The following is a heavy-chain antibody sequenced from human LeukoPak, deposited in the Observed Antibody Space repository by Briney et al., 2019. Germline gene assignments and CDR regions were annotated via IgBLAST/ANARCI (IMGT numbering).Heavy chain of an antibody. J-gene: IGHJ5*02. CDR1: GYSISSGYY. CDR3: AKAWELLNQAWFDP. CDR2: IYHSGST. Sequence: SETLSLTCTVSGYSISSGYYWGWIRQPPGKGLEWIGSIYHSGSTYYNPSLKSRVTISVDTSKNQFSLKLSSVTAADTAVYYCAKAWELLNQAWFDPWGLGTLVTVSS. V-gene: IGHV4-38-2*02. D-gene: IGHD1-26*01.